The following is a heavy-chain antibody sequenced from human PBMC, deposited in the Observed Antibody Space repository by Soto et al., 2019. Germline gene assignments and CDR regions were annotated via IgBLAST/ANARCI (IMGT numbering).Heavy chain of an antibody. D-gene: IGHD1-1*01. CDR1: NDSISGGGYS. CDR3: ARGNFQYYFDY. V-gene: IGHV4-30-2*01. CDR2: IYHSGRT. J-gene: IGHJ4*02. Sequence: SETLSLTCTVSNDSISGGGYSWSWIRQPPGKGLQWIGYIYHSGRTYYNPSLRSRVTISVDRSKNQFSLNLSSMSAADTAVYYCARGNFQYYFDYWGQGALVTVPS.